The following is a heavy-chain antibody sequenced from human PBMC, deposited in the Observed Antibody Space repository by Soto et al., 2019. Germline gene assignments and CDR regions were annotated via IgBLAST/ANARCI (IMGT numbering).Heavy chain of an antibody. CDR3: ARQYSGCLEY. D-gene: IGHD6-25*01. J-gene: IGHJ4*02. Sequence: EVQLVESGGGLVQPGASLRLSCAVSEFIFSSYGMHWVRQAPGKGLVWVSRINSDGSNTAYADSVKGRFTISRDNAKNTLYLQMNSLRAEDTAIYYCARQYSGCLEYWGQGTLVTVSS. CDR2: INSDGSNT. V-gene: IGHV3-74*01. CDR1: EFIFSSYG.